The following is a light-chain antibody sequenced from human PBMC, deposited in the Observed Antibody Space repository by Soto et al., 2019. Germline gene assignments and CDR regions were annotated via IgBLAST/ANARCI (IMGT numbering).Light chain of an antibody. V-gene: IGKV1-39*01. CDR3: QQSYSSSPIT. Sequence: IQLTQSPSSLSASVGDRVTMTCRAIETISTFLNWYQHKPGKAPRLMISAASRLQSGVPPRFSGSGSGAEFTLTINSLRPEDFASYYCQQSYSSSPITFGPGTRLEI. J-gene: IGKJ5*01. CDR2: AAS. CDR1: ETISTF.